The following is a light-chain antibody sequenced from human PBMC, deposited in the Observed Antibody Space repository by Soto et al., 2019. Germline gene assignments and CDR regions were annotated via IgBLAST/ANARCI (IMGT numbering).Light chain of an antibody. CDR3: AAWDDSRSGGV. J-gene: IGLJ3*02. CDR2: RNN. Sequence: QSVLTQPPSASGTPGQRVTISCSGSSSNIGSNYVYWYQQLPGTAPKLLIYRNNQRPSGVPARCSGSKSGTSASLAIRGLRSEEEADYYGAAWDDSRSGGVFGGGTKLTVL. V-gene: IGLV1-47*01. CDR1: SSNIGSNY.